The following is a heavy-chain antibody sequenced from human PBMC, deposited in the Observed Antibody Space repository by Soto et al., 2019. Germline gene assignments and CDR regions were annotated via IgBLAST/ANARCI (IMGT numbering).Heavy chain of an antibody. D-gene: IGHD4-17*01. J-gene: IGHJ6*02. V-gene: IGHV4-59*13. Sequence: PSETLSLTCTVSGGSISSYYWSWIRQRPGKGLEWIGYIYYSGSTNYNPSLKSRVTISVDTSKNQFSLKLSSVTAADTAVYYCARVGRDYGDSIYYDVKDFWGQGTTVTVSS. CDR2: IYYSGST. CDR3: ARVGRDYGDSIYYDVKDF. CDR1: GGSISSYY.